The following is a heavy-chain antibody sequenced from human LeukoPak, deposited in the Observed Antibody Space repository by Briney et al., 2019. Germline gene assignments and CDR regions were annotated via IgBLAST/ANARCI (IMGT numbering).Heavy chain of an antibody. CDR1: GYTFSGFY. D-gene: IGHD5-12*01. V-gene: IGHV1-2*02. Sequence: ASVKVSCKTSGYTFSGFYINWVRQVPGQGLEWMGWLRPDTGATNFAQNFLGRVTMTCDTSISTAYMELSRLRPEDTAVYYCARVDTVGTVNPFYWGQGTLVSVSS. CDR3: ARVDTVGTVNPFY. J-gene: IGHJ4*02. CDR2: LRPDTGAT.